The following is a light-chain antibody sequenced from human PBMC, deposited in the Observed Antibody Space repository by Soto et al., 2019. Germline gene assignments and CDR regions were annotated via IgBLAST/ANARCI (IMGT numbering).Light chain of an antibody. J-gene: IGLJ2*01. CDR2: EVS. V-gene: IGLV2-23*02. CDR1: SSDVGRYNL. Sequence: QSALTQPASVSGSPGQSITISCTGTSSDVGRYNLVSWYQQSPGKAPKLIIYEVSKRPSGVSDRFSGSKSGDTASLTISGLQAEDEAEYYCWSYAGSNTVLFVGGTQLTVL. CDR3: WSYAGSNTVL.